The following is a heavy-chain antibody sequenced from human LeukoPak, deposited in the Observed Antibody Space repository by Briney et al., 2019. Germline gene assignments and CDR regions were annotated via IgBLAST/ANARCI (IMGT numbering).Heavy chain of an antibody. CDR1: GGTFSSYA. V-gene: IGHV1-69*05. CDR2: IIPIFGTA. CDR3: ASFRGAIPDYYYYGMDV. D-gene: IGHD4/OR15-4a*01. Sequence: SVKVSCKASGGTFSSYAISWVRQAPGQGLEWMGGIIPIFGTANYAQKFQGRVTMTRNTSISTAYMELSSLRSEDTAVYYCASFRGAIPDYYYYGMDVWGQGTTVTVSS. J-gene: IGHJ6*02.